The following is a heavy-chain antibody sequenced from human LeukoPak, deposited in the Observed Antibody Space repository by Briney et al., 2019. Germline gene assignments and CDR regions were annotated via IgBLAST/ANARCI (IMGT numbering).Heavy chain of an antibody. CDR1: GYTFTSYG. Sequence: GASVKVSCKASGYTFTSYGISWVRQAPGQGLEWMGWISSYNGNTNYAQKLQGRVTMTTDTSTNTAYMELRSLRSDDTAVYYCARVRDDYGDSYYFDYWGQGTLVTVSS. J-gene: IGHJ4*02. V-gene: IGHV1-18*01. CDR3: ARVRDDYGDSYYFDY. D-gene: IGHD4-17*01. CDR2: ISSYNGNT.